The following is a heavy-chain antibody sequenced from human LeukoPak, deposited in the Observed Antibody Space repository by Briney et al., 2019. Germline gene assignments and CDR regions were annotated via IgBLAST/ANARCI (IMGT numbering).Heavy chain of an antibody. CDR3: ARATGYLSYFDL. CDR1: GFTFSSYG. J-gene: IGHJ2*01. CDR2: IWYDGSNK. V-gene: IGHV3-33*01. Sequence: GGSLRLSCAASGFTFSSYGMHWVRQAPGKGLEWVAVIWYDGSNKYYADSVKGRFTISRDNAKNSLYLQMNNLRAEDTGVYYCARATGYLSYFDLWGRGTLVTVSS. D-gene: IGHD3-9*01.